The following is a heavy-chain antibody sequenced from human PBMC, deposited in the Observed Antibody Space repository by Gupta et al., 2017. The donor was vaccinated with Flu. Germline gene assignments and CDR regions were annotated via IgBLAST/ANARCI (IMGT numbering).Heavy chain of an antibody. Sequence: QVQLQESGPGLVKPSHTLSLTCSVSGGSLSSGVYYWSWIRQCPGKGLQWIGYIYYSGDTYVNPSLESRITISVDTSKNQFSLRLSSVTAADSAVYYCARASLYGLDVWGQGSTVTVSS. CDR3: ARASLYGLDV. CDR1: GGSLSSGVYY. V-gene: IGHV4-31*03. J-gene: IGHJ6*02. CDR2: IYYSGDT.